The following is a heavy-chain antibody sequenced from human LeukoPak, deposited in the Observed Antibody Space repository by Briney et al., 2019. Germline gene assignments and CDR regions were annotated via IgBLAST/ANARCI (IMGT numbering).Heavy chain of an antibody. CDR3: ASTARQWLVPSDH. V-gene: IGHV4-39*01. CDR1: GGSIRSSYYY. D-gene: IGHD6-19*01. CDR2: IYDSGST. J-gene: IGHJ4*02. Sequence: SETLSLTCTVSGGSIRSSYYYWGWIRQPPGKGLEWIGSIYDSGSTYYNPSLKSRVTISVDTSKNQFSLKLSSVTAADTAVYYCASTARQWLVPSDHWGQGTLVTVSS.